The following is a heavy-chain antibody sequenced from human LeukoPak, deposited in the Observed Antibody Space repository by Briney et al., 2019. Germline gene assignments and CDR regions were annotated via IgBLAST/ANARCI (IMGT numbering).Heavy chain of an antibody. D-gene: IGHD3-22*01. Sequence: GESLKISCKGSGYSFTSYWIGWVRQMPGKGLEWMGIIYPGDSDTRYSPSFQGQVTISADKSISTACLQWSSLKASDTAMYYCARFDRYYDSSGYYYFDYWGQGTLVTVSS. CDR2: IYPGDSDT. V-gene: IGHV5-51*01. CDR1: GYSFTSYW. J-gene: IGHJ4*02. CDR3: ARFDRYYDSSGYYYFDY.